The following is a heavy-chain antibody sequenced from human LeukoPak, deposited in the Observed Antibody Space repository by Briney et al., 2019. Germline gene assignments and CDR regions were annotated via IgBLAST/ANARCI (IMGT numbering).Heavy chain of an antibody. J-gene: IGHJ4*02. D-gene: IGHD3-3*01. Sequence: PGGSLRLFCAASGFTFSSYSMNWVRQAPGKGLEWVSSISSSSYIYYADSVKGRFTISRDNAKNSLYLQMNSLRAEDTAVYYCAREGFLEWLAYDYWDQGTLVTVSS. V-gene: IGHV3-21*01. CDR1: GFTFSSYS. CDR2: ISSSSYI. CDR3: AREGFLEWLAYDY.